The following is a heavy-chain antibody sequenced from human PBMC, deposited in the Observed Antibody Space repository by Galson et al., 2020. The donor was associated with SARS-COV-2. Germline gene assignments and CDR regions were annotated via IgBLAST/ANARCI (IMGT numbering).Heavy chain of an antibody. Sequence: GESLKISCAASGFTFSSYAMHWVRQAPGKGLEWVAVISYDGSNKYYADSVKGRFTISRDNSKNTLYLQMNSLRAEDTAVYYCAREYLPRLIAARSAYYYYGMDVWGQGTTVTVSS. V-gene: IGHV3-30-3*01. CDR3: AREYLPRLIAARSAYYYYGMDV. D-gene: IGHD6-6*01. CDR1: GFTFSSYA. CDR2: ISYDGSNK. J-gene: IGHJ6*02.